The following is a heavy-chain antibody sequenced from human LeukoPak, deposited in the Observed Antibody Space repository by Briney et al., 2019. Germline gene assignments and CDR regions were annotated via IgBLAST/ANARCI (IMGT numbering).Heavy chain of an antibody. Sequence: GASVKVSCKASGYTFTGYGISWVRQAPGQGLEWMGWISAYNGNTNYAQKLQGRVTMTTDTSTSTAYMELRSLRSDDTAVYYCARASARWSGWFHFDYWGQGTLVTVSS. V-gene: IGHV1-18*01. CDR3: ARASARWSGWFHFDY. CDR2: ISAYNGNT. CDR1: GYTFTGYG. J-gene: IGHJ4*02. D-gene: IGHD3-3*01.